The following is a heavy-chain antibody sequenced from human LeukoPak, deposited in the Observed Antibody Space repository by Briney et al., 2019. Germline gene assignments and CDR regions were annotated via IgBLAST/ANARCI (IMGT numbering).Heavy chain of an antibody. J-gene: IGHJ4*02. Sequence: ASVKVSCKASGGTFSSYAISWVRQAPGQGLEWMGGIIPIFGTANYAQKFQGRVTITADESTSIAYMELSSLRSEDTAVYYCATNYDFWSGSNTPAPDYWGQGTLVTVSS. D-gene: IGHD3-3*01. CDR1: GGTFSSYA. CDR2: IIPIFGTA. CDR3: ATNYDFWSGSNTPAPDY. V-gene: IGHV1-69*13.